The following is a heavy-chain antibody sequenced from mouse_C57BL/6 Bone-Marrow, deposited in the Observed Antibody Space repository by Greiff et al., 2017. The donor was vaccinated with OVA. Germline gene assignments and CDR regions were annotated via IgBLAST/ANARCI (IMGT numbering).Heavy chain of an antibody. V-gene: IGHV1-81*01. J-gene: IGHJ3*01. Sequence: VQLQQSGAELARPGASVKLSCKASGYTFTSYGISWVKQRTGQGLEWIGEIYPRSGNTYYNEKFKGKATLTADKSSSTAYMELRSLTSEEAAVEYCARGLWLSWFDYGGQGTLVTVSA. CDR2: IYPRSGNT. CDR1: GYTFTSYG. CDR3: ARGLWLSWFDY. D-gene: IGHD2-2*01.